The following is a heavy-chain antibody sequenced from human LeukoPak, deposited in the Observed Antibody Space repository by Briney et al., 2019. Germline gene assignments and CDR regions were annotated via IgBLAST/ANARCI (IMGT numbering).Heavy chain of an antibody. CDR3: ARWYYDILTGYYNAFDY. J-gene: IGHJ4*02. Sequence: SETLSLTCTVSGGSISSSSYYWGWIRQPPGKWLEWIGSIYYSGSTYYNPSLKSRVTISVDTSKNQFPLKLSSVTAAATAVYYCARWYYDILTGYYNAFDYWGQGTLVTVSS. D-gene: IGHD3-9*01. V-gene: IGHV4-39*01. CDR2: IYYSGST. CDR1: GGSISSSSYY.